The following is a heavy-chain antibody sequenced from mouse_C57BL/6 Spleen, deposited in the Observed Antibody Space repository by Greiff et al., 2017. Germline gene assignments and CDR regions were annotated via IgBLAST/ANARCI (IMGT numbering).Heavy chain of an antibody. J-gene: IGHJ4*01. CDR1: GFNIKDDY. V-gene: IGHV14-4*01. CDR3: TTRYSGSIQYDYAMDY. Sequence: VQLQQSGAELVRPGASVKLSCTASGFNIKDDYMHWVKQRPEQGLEWIGWIDPENGDTEYASKFQGKATITADTSSNTAYLQLSSLTSEDTAVYYCTTRYSGSIQYDYAMDYWGQGTSVTVSS. CDR2: IDPENGDT. D-gene: IGHD1-1*01.